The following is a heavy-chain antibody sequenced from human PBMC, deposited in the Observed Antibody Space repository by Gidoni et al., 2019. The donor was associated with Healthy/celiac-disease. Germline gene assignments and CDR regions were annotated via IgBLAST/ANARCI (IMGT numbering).Heavy chain of an antibody. Sequence: DGLEWIGEINHSGSTNYNPSLKSRVTISVDTSKNQFSLKLSSVTAADTAVYYCASFPYGYFDYWGQGTLVTVSS. D-gene: IGHD3-16*01. CDR2: INHSGST. CDR3: ASFPYGYFDY. V-gene: IGHV4-34*01. J-gene: IGHJ4*02.